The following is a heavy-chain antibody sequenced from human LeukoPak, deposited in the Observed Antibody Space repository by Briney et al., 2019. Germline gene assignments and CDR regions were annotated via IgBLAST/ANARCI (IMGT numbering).Heavy chain of an antibody. D-gene: IGHD3-10*01. CDR2: INPNSGGT. Sequence: GASVKVSRKASGYTFTGYYMHWVRQAPGQGLGCMGWINPNSGGTNYAQKFQGRVTMTRDTSISTAYMELSRLRSDDTAVYYCARANYMVRGVTHFDYWGQGTLVTVSS. CDR1: GYTFTGYY. CDR3: ARANYMVRGVTHFDY. J-gene: IGHJ4*02. V-gene: IGHV1-2*02.